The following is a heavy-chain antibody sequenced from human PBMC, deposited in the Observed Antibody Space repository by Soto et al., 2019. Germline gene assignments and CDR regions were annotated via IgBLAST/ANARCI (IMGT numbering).Heavy chain of an antibody. CDR1: GGIFSSYA. CDR2: VIPILGQA. V-gene: IGHV1-69*13. Sequence: ASVRVSCKASGGIFSSYAISWLRQAPGQGLEWMGAVIPILGQAYYAQNFQDRVTITADESTRTAYMDLISLRSDDTAVYFCARVGGVGAPPGADYWGQGTLVTVSS. D-gene: IGHD1-26*01. CDR3: ARVGGVGAPPGADY. J-gene: IGHJ4*02.